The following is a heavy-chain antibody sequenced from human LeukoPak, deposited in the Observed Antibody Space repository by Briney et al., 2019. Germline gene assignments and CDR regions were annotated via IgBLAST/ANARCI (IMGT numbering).Heavy chain of an antibody. CDR2: IKQDGSEK. CDR1: GFTFSTYG. J-gene: IGHJ4*02. V-gene: IGHV3-7*01. D-gene: IGHD1-26*01. Sequence: GGSLRLSCAASGFTFSTYGMHWVRQAPGKGLEWVANIKQDGSEKYYVDSVKGRFTIYRDNAKNSLYLQMNSLRAEDTAVYYCAREDAGARTYFDYRGQGTLVTVSS. CDR3: AREDAGARTYFDY.